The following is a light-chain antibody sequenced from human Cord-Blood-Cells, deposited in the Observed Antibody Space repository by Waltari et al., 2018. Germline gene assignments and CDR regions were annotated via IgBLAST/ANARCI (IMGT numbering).Light chain of an antibody. V-gene: IGLV1-47*01. CDR2: TNN. CDR3: AASDDSLSGWV. J-gene: IGLJ3*02. CDR1: SSNIGSHY. Sequence: QSVLTQPPSASGTPGQRVTISCSGSSSNIGSHYVYWYQQLPGTAPTLLIYTNNRRPSGVPDRVSGSESGTSAPRAISGRRSEDEADYYCAASDDSLSGWVFGGGTKLTVL.